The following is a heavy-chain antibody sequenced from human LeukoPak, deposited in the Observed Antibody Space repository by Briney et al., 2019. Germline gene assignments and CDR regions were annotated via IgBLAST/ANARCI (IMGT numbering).Heavy chain of an antibody. CDR2: INHYGYS. CDR1: GGSITSHY. CDR3: ARSVYPHYYFDY. D-gene: IGHD3-16*01. Sequence: SETLSLTCTVSGGSITSHYWNWIRQPPGKGLEWIGYINHYGYSNSNPSLKSRVTISRDTSKNQFSLKLNSVTAADTAVYYFARSVYPHYYFDYWGQATLVTVSP. J-gene: IGHJ4*02. V-gene: IGHV4-59*11.